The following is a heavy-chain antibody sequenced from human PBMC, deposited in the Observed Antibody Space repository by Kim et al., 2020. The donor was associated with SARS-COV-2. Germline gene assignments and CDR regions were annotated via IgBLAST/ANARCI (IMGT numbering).Heavy chain of an antibody. Sequence: SETLSLTCTVSGGSISSSSYYWGWIRQPPGKGLEWIGSIYYSGSTYYNPSLKSRVTISVDTSKNQFSLKLSSVTAADTAVYYCARRGPRGATTYYYYYGMDVWGQGTTVTVSS. CDR1: GGSISSSSYY. CDR2: IYYSGST. J-gene: IGHJ6*02. D-gene: IGHD5-12*01. CDR3: ARRGPRGATTYYYYYGMDV. V-gene: IGHV4-39*01.